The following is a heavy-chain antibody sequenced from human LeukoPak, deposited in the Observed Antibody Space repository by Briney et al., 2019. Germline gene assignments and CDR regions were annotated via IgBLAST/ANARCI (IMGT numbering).Heavy chain of an antibody. CDR1: GYTFTGYY. CDR2: INPNSGGT. D-gene: IGHD2-15*01. V-gene: IGHV1-2*02. CDR3: ARSHQAGDIVVVVAATSYYDSSGYSFDY. J-gene: IGHJ4*02. Sequence: ASVKVSCKASGYTFTGYYMHWVRQAPGQGLEWMGWINPNSGGTNYAQKFQGRVTMTRDMSTSTVYMELSSLRSEDTAVYYCARSHQAGDIVVVVAATSYYDSSGYSFDYWGQGTLVTVSS.